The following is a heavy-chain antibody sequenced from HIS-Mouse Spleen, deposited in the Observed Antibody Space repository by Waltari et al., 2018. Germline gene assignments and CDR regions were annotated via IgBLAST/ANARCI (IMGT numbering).Heavy chain of an antibody. D-gene: IGHD5-12*01. Sequence: EVQLVESGGGLVQPGGSLSLSCAASGFPFSTDLISWVLQAPGKGLEWVANIKQDGSEKYYVDSVKGRFTISRDNAKNSLYLQMNSLRAEDTAVYYCARERRGPGWFDPWGQGTLVTVSS. CDR2: IKQDGSEK. V-gene: IGHV3-7*01. CDR3: ARERRGPGWFDP. CDR1: GFPFSTDL. J-gene: IGHJ5*02.